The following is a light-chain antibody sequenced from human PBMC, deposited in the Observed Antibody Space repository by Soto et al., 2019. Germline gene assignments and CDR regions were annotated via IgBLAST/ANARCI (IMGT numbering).Light chain of an antibody. CDR3: QQSYSLWT. Sequence: DIQMTQSPSSLSASVGDRVTITCRASKSISSYLNWYQQKPGKAPKLLNYAASSLQSGVPSRFSGSGSGKDFTLTSSSLQPEDFATYYCQQSYSLWTFGQGTKVEIK. V-gene: IGKV1-39*01. CDR2: AAS. CDR1: KSISSY. J-gene: IGKJ1*01.